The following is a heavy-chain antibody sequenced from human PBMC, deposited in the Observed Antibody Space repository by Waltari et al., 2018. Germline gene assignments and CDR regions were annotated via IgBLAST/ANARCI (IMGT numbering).Heavy chain of an antibody. Sequence: EEQLVESGGGLVQPGDSLRLSCAASGFTFSSFWMNWVRQAPGKGPLWVSRFSTEVSDTTYVDFVKGRFTISRDNARNALYLQMNSLWADDTAVYFCARVSRSTYRSPVLWIHYYYCMYVCCQWITVIVSS. V-gene: IGHV3-74*03. CDR3: ARVSRSTYRSPVLWIHYYYCMYV. D-gene: IGHD5-18*01. CDR2: FSTEVSDT. CDR1: GFTFSSFW. J-gene: IGHJ6*02.